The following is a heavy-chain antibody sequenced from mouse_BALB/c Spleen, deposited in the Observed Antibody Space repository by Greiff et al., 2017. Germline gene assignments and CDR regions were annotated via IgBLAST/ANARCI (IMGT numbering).Heavy chain of an antibody. CDR3: ARGGDEYAMDY. CDR1: GFTFSSYG. V-gene: IGHV5-6*01. Sequence: EVKVVESGGDLVKPGGSLKLSCAASGFTFSSYGMSWVRQTPDKRLEWVATISSGGSYTYYPDSVKGRFTISRDNAKNTLYLQMSSLKSEDTAMYYCARGGDEYAMDYWGQGTSVTVSS. CDR2: ISSGGSYT. J-gene: IGHJ4*01.